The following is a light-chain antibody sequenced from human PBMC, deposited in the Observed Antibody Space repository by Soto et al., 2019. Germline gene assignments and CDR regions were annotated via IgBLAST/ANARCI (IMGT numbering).Light chain of an antibody. CDR3: SSYTTSSTYV. J-gene: IGLJ1*01. CDR2: DVS. Sequence: QSALTQPASVSGSPGQSITISCTGTSSDVGGYSYISWYQHNPGRASKLMIYDVSNRPSGVSDRFSGSKSGNTASLTISRLQAEDEADYYCSSYTTSSTYVFGSGTKVTVL. V-gene: IGLV2-14*03. CDR1: SSDVGGYSY.